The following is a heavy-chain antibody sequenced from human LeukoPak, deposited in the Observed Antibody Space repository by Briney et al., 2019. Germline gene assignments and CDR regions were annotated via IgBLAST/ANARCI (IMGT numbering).Heavy chain of an antibody. CDR3: AREGFGEWEQLPFVH. J-gene: IGHJ4*02. CDR2: IIPILGMA. Sequence: GASVKVSCKASGGTFSSYAISWVRQAPGQGLEWMGRIIPILGMANYAQKFQDRVTFTADESTSTAYMDLSSLTSEDTAVYYCAREGFGEWEQLPFVHWGQGTLVSVSS. D-gene: IGHD3-16*01. CDR1: GGTFSSYA. V-gene: IGHV1-69*04.